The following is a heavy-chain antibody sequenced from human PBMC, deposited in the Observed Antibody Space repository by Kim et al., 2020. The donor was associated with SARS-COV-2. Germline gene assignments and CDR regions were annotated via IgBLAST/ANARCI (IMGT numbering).Heavy chain of an antibody. Sequence: GGSLRLSCAASGFTFSSYGMHWVRQAPGKGLEWVAVIWYDGSKKYYADSVKGRFTISRDNSKNTLYLQMNSMRAEDTAVYYCARGDGRGLFDYWGQGTLVTVSS. CDR3: ARGDGRGLFDY. CDR2: IWYDGSKK. J-gene: IGHJ4*02. V-gene: IGHV3-33*01. CDR1: GFTFSSYG.